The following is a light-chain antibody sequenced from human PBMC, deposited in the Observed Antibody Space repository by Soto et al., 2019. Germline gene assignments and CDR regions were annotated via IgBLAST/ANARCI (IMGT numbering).Light chain of an antibody. V-gene: IGKV3-20*01. CDR2: GAS. CDR1: QSVSSNY. Sequence: IVLTQSPGTLSLSPGDRATLSCRASQSVSSNYLAWYQQKPGQAPRLLIYGASSRATGIPDRFSGSGSGTDFTLTISRLEPEDFTVYYCQRYGTSLPLTFGGGTK. J-gene: IGKJ4*01. CDR3: QRYGTSLPLT.